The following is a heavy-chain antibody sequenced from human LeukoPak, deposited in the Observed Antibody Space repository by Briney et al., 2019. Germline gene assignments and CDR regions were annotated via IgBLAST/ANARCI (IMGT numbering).Heavy chain of an antibody. J-gene: IGHJ6*03. CDR3: ARGGVIAAAGTYYYYYYMDV. Sequence: RTSETLSLTCTVSGGSISSYYWSWIRQPPGKGLEWIGYIYYSGSTNYNPSLKSRVTISVDTSKNQFSLKLSSVTAADTAVYYCARGGVIAAAGTYYYYYYMDVWGKGTTVTISS. V-gene: IGHV4-59*01. D-gene: IGHD6-13*01. CDR1: GGSISSYY. CDR2: IYYSGST.